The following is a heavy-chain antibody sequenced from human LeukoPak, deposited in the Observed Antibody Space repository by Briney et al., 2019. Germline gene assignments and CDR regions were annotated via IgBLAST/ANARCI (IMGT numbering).Heavy chain of an antibody. CDR3: ARGGLRYFDWLSYYYGMDV. Sequence: GASVKVSCKASGYTFTGYYMHWVRQAPGQGLEWMGWINPNSGGTNYAQKFQGRVTMTRNTSISTAYMELSSLRSEDTAVYYCARGGLRYFDWLSYYYGMDVWGQGTTVTVSS. D-gene: IGHD3-9*01. V-gene: IGHV1-2*02. CDR1: GYTFTGYY. J-gene: IGHJ6*02. CDR2: INPNSGGT.